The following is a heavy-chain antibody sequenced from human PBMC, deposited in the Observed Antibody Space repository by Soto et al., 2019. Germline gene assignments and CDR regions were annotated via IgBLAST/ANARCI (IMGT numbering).Heavy chain of an antibody. V-gene: IGHV4-59*11. D-gene: IGHD7-27*01. J-gene: IGHJ4*02. Sequence: ETLSLTCTVSGGSISNHYWSWIRQPPGKGLEWIGYIYYNGNTNYNPPLKSRVTMSVDTSKNQISLKLSSVTAADTAVYYCTRANWYSEYWGQGTLVTVSS. CDR3: TRANWYSEY. CDR1: GGSISNHY. CDR2: IYYNGNT.